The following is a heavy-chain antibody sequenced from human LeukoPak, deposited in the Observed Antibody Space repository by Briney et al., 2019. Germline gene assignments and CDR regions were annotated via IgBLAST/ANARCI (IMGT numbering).Heavy chain of an antibody. CDR1: GGSISSYY. V-gene: IGHV4-4*07. J-gene: IGHJ4*02. CDR2: IYTSGST. D-gene: IGHD3-3*01. Sequence: SESLSLTCTVSGGSISSYYWSWIWQPAGKGLEWIGRIYTSGSTNYNPSLKSRVTMSVDTSKNQFSLKLSSVTAADTAVYYCARDRLPNYDFWSGYYFDWGQGTLVTVSS. CDR3: ARDRLPNYDFWSGYYFD.